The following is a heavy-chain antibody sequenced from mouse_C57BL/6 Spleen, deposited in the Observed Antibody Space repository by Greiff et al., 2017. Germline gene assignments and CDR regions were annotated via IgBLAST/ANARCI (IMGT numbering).Heavy chain of an antibody. V-gene: IGHV1-69*01. J-gene: IGHJ3*01. CDR3: ARSGDRGYGGFAY. CDR1: GYTFTSYW. D-gene: IGHD3-1*01. CDR2: IDPSDSYT. Sequence: QVQLQQPGAELVMPGASVKLSCKASGYTFTSYWMHWVKQRPGPGLEWIGEIDPSDSYTNYNQKFKGKSTLTVDKSSSTPYMQLSSLTSEDAAVYYCARSGDRGYGGFAYWGPGTLVTVSA.